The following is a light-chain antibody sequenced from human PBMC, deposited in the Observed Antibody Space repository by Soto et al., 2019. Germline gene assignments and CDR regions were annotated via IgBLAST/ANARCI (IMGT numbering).Light chain of an antibody. V-gene: IGKV1-39*01. CDR2: AAS. Sequence: DIQMTQSPSSLSASVGDRVTITCRTSQTVSSYLNWYQQKPGKAPDLLIYAASTLHSGVPSRFIGTGSGTAFTLTITSVQPEDCATYYFQQTYSTLWTFGQGTKVEI. J-gene: IGKJ1*01. CDR1: QTVSSY. CDR3: QQTYSTLWT.